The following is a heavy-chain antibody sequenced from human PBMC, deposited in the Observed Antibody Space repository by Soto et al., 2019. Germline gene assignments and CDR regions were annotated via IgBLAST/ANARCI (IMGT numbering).Heavy chain of an antibody. CDR3: AQSRNLITEGGQGGDFDY. CDR2: IYWDDDE. D-gene: IGHD3-22*01. J-gene: IGHJ4*02. V-gene: IGHV2-5*02. CDR1: GFSLTTDGVG. Sequence: QITLKESGPTLVKPTQTLTLTCSFSGFSLTTDGVGVGWVRQPPGEALEWLALIYWDDDERYSPSLKTRLTITKDPSKNQVVLKMTNMAPVDTATYYCAQSRNLITEGGQGGDFDYWGQGTLVTVSS.